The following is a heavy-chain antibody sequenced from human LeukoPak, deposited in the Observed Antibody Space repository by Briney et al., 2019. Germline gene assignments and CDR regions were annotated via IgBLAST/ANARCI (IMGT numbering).Heavy chain of an antibody. CDR2: ISRSGDDT. V-gene: IGHV3-23*01. CDR3: AKAGANWFDP. D-gene: IGHD3-10*01. J-gene: IGHJ5*02. CDR1: GFTFSGYA. Sequence: GGSLRLSCAASGFTFSGYAMSWVRQAPGKGLQWVATISRSGDDTYYADSVKGRFTVSRDNSKNTLYVQMNSLRAEDTAIYHCAKAGANWFDPWGQGTLVTVSS.